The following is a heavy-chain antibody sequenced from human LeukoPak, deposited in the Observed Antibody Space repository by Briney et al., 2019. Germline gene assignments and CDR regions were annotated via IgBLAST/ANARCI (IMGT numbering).Heavy chain of an antibody. CDR2: IDYSGST. CDR3: ARGPLRAVWYFDL. D-gene: IGHD2-8*01. J-gene: IGHJ2*01. Sequence: PSETLSLTCTVSGGSISSYYWSWIRQPPGKGLDWIGYIDYSGSTKYNPSLKSRVTISVDTSKNHFSLKLYSVTAADTAVYYCARGPLRAVWYFDLWGRGTLVAVSS. V-gene: IGHV4-59*01. CDR1: GGSISSYY.